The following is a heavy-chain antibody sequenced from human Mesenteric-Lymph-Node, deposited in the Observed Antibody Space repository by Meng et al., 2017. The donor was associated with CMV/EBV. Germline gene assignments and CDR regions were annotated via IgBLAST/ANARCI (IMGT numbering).Heavy chain of an antibody. CDR1: GGTFSSYT. CDR2: IIPILGIA. J-gene: IGHJ6*02. Sequence: SVKVSCKASGGTFSSYTISWVRQAPGQGLEWMGRIIPILGIANYAQKFQGRVTITADKSTSTAYMELSNLRSEDTAVYYCARDVLRFLEWSDYYYYGMDVWGQGTTVTVSS. CDR3: ARDVLRFLEWSDYYYYGMDV. D-gene: IGHD3-3*01. V-gene: IGHV1-69*04.